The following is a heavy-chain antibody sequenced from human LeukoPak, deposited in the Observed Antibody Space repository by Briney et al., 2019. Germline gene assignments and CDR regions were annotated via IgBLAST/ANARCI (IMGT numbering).Heavy chain of an antibody. J-gene: IGHJ5*02. CDR1: GGSFSGYY. V-gene: IGHV4-34*01. CDR2: INHSGST. D-gene: IGHD6-13*01. CDR3: ARDPGWRVAAARTGWFDP. Sequence: PSETLSLTCAVYGGSFSGYYWSWIRQPPGKGLEWIGEINHSGSTNYNPSLKSRVTISVDTSKNQFSLKLSSVTAADTAVYYCARDPGWRVAAARTGWFDPWGQGTLVTVSS.